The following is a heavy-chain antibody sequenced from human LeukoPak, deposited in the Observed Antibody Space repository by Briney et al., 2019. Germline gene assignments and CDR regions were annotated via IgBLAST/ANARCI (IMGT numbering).Heavy chain of an antibody. CDR2: ITTSGSTM. J-gene: IGHJ4*02. V-gene: IGHV3-48*03. D-gene: IGHD3-22*01. CDR1: GVTLSTYE. CDR3: ARRDFYDTTGYLFDY. Sequence: GRSLTLSCAAAGVTLSTYEMNCVRHAPGQGLVWVSYITTSGSTMSYADSVKGRFTISRDNAKNSLYLQMNGLRAEDTAVYYCARRDFYDTTGYLFDYWGQGTLVTVSS.